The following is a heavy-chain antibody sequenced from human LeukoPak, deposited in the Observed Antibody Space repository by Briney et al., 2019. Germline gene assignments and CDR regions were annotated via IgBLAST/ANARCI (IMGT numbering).Heavy chain of an antibody. CDR3: AKSLGYSSSWPFDY. J-gene: IGHJ4*02. Sequence: PGGSLRLSCAASGFTFSSYAMHWVRQAPGKGLEWVSAISGSGGSTYYADSVKGRFTISRDNSKNTLYLQMNSLRAEDTAVYYCAKSLGYSSSWPFDYWGQGTLVTVSS. D-gene: IGHD6-13*01. CDR1: GFTFSSYA. CDR2: ISGSGGST. V-gene: IGHV3-23*01.